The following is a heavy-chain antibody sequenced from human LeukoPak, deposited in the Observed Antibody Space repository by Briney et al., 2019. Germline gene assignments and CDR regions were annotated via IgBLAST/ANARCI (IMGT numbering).Heavy chain of an antibody. V-gene: IGHV5-51*01. CDR2: IFSGDSDS. J-gene: IGHJ4*02. Sequence: GESLKISCKGSGYSFTSYWIGWVRQMPGKGLEWMGIIFSGDSDSRYSPSFQGQVTISTDRSISTAYLQWSSLKASDTAMYYCARLGASSGIGCYRGPFDYWGQGTLVTVSA. CDR1: GYSFTSYW. D-gene: IGHD3-3*01. CDR3: ARLGASSGIGCYRGPFDY.